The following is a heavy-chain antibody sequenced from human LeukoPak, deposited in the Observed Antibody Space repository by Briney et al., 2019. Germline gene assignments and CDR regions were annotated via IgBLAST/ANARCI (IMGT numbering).Heavy chain of an antibody. Sequence: SETLSLTCTVSGGSISSSSYYWGWIRQPPGKGLEWIGSFYYSGSTYYSPSLKSRVTISVDTSKNQFSLKLSSVTAAETVIYYCGKQERNKFSKGRGGKPKKGFGPLGQGTLVTVSS. CDR1: GGSISSSSYY. CDR3: GKQERNKFSKGRGGKPKKGFGP. D-gene: IGHD3-10*01. V-gene: IGHV4-39*01. CDR2: FYYSGST. J-gene: IGHJ5*02.